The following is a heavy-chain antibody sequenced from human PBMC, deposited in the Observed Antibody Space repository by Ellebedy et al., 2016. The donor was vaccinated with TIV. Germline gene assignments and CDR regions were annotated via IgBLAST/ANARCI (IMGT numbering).Heavy chain of an antibody. CDR1: GFTFSSYA. J-gene: IGHJ6*02. D-gene: IGHD3-3*01. Sequence: GGSLRLXXAASGFTFSSYAMSWVRQAPGKGLKWVSAISGSGGSTYYADSVKGRFTISRDNSKNTLYLQMNSLRAEDTAVYYCAKDSTIFGVVIVINYGMDVWGQGTTVTVSS. CDR3: AKDSTIFGVVIVINYGMDV. CDR2: ISGSGGST. V-gene: IGHV3-23*01.